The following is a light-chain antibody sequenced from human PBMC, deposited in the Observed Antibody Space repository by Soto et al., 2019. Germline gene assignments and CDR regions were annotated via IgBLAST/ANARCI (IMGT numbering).Light chain of an antibody. V-gene: IGLV2-11*01. CDR3: CSYAGSYTWV. Sequence: QSVLTQPRSVSVSPGQSVTISCTGTSSDVGGYNYVSWYQQHPGKAPKVMIYDVSKRPSGVPDRFSGSKSGNTASLTISGIQAEDEADYYCCSYAGSYTWVFGGGTKLTVL. J-gene: IGLJ3*02. CDR2: DVS. CDR1: SSDVGGYNY.